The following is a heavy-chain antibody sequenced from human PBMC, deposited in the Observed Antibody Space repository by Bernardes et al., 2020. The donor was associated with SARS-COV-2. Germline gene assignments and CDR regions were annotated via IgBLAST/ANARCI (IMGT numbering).Heavy chain of an antibody. J-gene: IGHJ4*02. V-gene: IGHV3-74*01. D-gene: IGHD3-16*02. CDR2: INSDGSNT. CDR1: GFTFSSYW. Sequence: GSLRLSCAASGFTFSSYWMHWVRQAPGQGLVWVSRINSDGSNTSYVDSVQGRFTISRDNAKNTLYLQMNSLSVEDTAVYYCGRGGRTFGGVIVDWGQGTLVTVSS. CDR3: GRGGRTFGGVIVD.